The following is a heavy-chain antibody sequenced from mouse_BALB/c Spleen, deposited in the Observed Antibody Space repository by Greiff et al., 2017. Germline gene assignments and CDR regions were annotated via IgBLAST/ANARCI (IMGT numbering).Heavy chain of an antibody. CDR1: GFTFSSYT. CDR3: ARDSGYFDY. J-gene: IGHJ2*01. Sequence: EVQVVESGGGLVQPGGSLKLSCAASGFTFSSYTMSWVRQTPEKRLEWVAYISNGGGSTYYPDTVKGRFTISRDNAKNTLYLQMSSLKSEDTAMYYCARDSGYFDYWGQGTTLTVSS. D-gene: IGHD6-1*01. V-gene: IGHV5-12-2*01. CDR2: ISNGGGST.